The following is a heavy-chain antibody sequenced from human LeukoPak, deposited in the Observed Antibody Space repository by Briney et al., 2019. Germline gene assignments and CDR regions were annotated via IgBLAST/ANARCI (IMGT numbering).Heavy chain of an antibody. CDR3: ARRGVGPSTYYCYYGMDV. CDR1: GGSISSYY. D-gene: IGHD1-26*01. J-gene: IGHJ6*02. V-gene: IGHV4-59*01. Sequence: PSETLSLTCTVSGGSISSYYWSWIRQPPGKGLEWIGYIYYSGSTNYNPSLKSRVTISVDTSKNQFSLKLSSVTAADTAVYYCARRGVGPSTYYCYYGMDVWGQGTTVTVSS. CDR2: IYYSGST.